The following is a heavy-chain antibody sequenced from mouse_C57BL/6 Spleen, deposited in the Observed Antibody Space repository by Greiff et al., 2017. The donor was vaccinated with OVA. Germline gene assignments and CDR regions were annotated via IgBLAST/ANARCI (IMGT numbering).Heavy chain of an antibody. Sequence: QVQLKESGPGLVAPSQSLSITCTVSGFSLTSYGVSWVRQPPGKGLEWLGGIWGDGSPNYHSALIFRMSISQDNSKRQVFLKLNSLLTDDTATYYCAKEDCGSSSDWYFDVYGTGTTLTVSS. D-gene: IGHD1-1*01. CDR2: IWGDGSP. J-gene: IGHJ1*03. V-gene: IGHV2-3*01. CDR3: AKEDCGSSSDWYFDV. CDR1: GFSLTSYG.